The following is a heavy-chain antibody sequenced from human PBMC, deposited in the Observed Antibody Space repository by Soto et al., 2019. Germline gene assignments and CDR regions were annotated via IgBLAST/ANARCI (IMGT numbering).Heavy chain of an antibody. V-gene: IGHV3-30-3*01. CDR3: ARETDCYGSGTSYYYGMDV. D-gene: IGHD3-10*01. CDR2: ISYDGSNK. J-gene: IGHJ6*02. Sequence: QVQLVESGGGVVQPGRSLRLSCAASGFTFSSYAMHWVRQAPGKGLEWVAVISYDGSNKNYADTVKGRFTISRDNSKNPLYLQMNSLRAEDTAVYYCARETDCYGSGTSYYYGMDVWGQGTTVTVSS. CDR1: GFTFSSYA.